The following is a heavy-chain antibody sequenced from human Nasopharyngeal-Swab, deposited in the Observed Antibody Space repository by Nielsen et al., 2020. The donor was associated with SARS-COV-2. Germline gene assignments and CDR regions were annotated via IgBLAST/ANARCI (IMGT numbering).Heavy chain of an antibody. V-gene: IGHV4-34*01. D-gene: IGHD2-15*01. J-gene: IGHJ6*02. CDR3: ARASHCSGGSCYSIYPYYYYGMEV. CDR1: GWSFSGYY. CDR2: INHSGSS. Sequence: SCAFYGWSFSGYYWSWIRQPPGKGLEWLGEINHSGSSNYNPSLKSRVTISVDTSKNQFSLKLSSMTAADTPVYYCARASHCSGGSCYSIYPYYYYGMEVWGQGTTVTVSS.